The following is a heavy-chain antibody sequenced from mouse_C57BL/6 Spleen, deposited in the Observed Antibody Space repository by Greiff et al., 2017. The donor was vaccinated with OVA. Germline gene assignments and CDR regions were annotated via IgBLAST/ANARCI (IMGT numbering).Heavy chain of an antibody. CDR1: GFTFSDYY. V-gene: IGHV5-16*01. D-gene: IGHD6-1*01. J-gene: IGHJ1*03. CDR3: ARSLSVGYFDV. Sequence: EVKLMESEGGLVQPGSSMKLSCTASGFTFSDYYMAWVRQVPEKGLEWVANINYDGSSTYYLDSLKSRFIISRDNAKNILYLQMSSLKSEDTATYYCARSLSVGYFDVWGTGTTVTVSS. CDR2: INYDGSST.